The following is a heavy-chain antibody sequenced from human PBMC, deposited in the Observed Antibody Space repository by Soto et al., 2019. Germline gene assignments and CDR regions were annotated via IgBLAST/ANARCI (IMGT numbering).Heavy chain of an antibody. D-gene: IGHD2-2*01. J-gene: IGHJ6*03. V-gene: IGHV3-23*01. CDR2: ISGSGGST. Sequence: GGSLRLSCAASGFTFSSYAMSWVRQAPGKGLEWVSAISGSGGSTYYADSVKGRFTISRDNSKNTLYLQMNSLRAEDTAVYYCAKAHWVVPAAMPGSYYYYYYMDVWGKGTTVTVSS. CDR3: AKAHWVVPAAMPGSYYYYYYMDV. CDR1: GFTFSSYA.